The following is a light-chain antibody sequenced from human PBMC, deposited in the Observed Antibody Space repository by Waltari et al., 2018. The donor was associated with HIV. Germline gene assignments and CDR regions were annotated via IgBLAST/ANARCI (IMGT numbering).Light chain of an antibody. J-gene: IGLJ1*01. CDR2: RND. V-gene: IGLV1-47*01. CDR3: AAWDDSLRGSYV. Sequence: QSVLTQIPSASGTPGQRVTISCSGSSSNIGSNNVYWYQQVPGTAPKVLIYRNDQRPSGVPVRFTGSKSGAAASLAISGLRSEDEADYYCAAWDDSLRGSYVFGPGTKVTVL. CDR1: SSNIGSNN.